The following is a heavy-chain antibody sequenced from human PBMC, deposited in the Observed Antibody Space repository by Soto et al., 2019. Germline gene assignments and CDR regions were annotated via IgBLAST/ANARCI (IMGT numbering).Heavy chain of an antibody. CDR2: ISWNSGSI. D-gene: IGHD4-17*01. Sequence: EVQLVESGGGLVQPGRSLRLSCAASGFTFDDYAMHWVRQAPGKGLEWVSGISWNSGSIGYADSVKGRFTISRDNAKNSLDLQMNSLRAEDTALYYCAKGYDYGDPVGAFDIWGQGTMVTVSS. J-gene: IGHJ3*02. V-gene: IGHV3-9*01. CDR3: AKGYDYGDPVGAFDI. CDR1: GFTFDDYA.